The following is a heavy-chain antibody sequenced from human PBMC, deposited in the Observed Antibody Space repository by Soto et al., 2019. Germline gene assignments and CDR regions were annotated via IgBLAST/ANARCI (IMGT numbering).Heavy chain of an antibody. CDR2: IYYSGNT. CDR3: ARHVGGYYYYMDV. J-gene: IGHJ6*03. D-gene: IGHD2-15*01. Sequence: QLQLQESGPGLVKPSETLSLTCTVSGGSVSSGSYYWGWIRQPPGKGLEWIGSIYYSGNTYYNPALKSRVTIPVDTSKNQFSLKLSSVTAADTSVYYCARHVGGYYYYMDVWGKGTTVPVSS. CDR1: GGSVSSGSYY. V-gene: IGHV4-39*01.